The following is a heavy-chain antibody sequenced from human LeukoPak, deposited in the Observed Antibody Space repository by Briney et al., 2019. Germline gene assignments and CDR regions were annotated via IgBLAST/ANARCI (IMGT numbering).Heavy chain of an antibody. Sequence: PSETLSLTCTVSGGSISSGGYYWSWIRQPPGKGLEWIGYIYHSGSTYYNPSLKSRVTISVDRSKNQFSLKLSSVTAADTAVYYCARDNCSSTSCNYYYYYYMDVWGKGTTVTVSS. CDR1: GGSISSGGYY. V-gene: IGHV4-30-2*01. J-gene: IGHJ6*03. D-gene: IGHD2-2*01. CDR2: IYHSGST. CDR3: ARDNCSSTSCNYYYYYYMDV.